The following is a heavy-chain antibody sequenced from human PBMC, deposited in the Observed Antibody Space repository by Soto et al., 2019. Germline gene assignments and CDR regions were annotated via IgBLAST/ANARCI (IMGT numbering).Heavy chain of an antibody. J-gene: IGHJ6*02. V-gene: IGHV4-39*07. CDR2: IYYSGST. Sequence: ETLSLTCTVSGGSISSSSYYWGWIRQPPGKGLEWIGSIYYSGSTYYNPSLKSRVTISVDTSKNQFSLKLSSVTAADTAVYYCARGPYYGGNSYYYYGMDVWGQGTTVTVSS. D-gene: IGHD4-17*01. CDR3: ARGPYYGGNSYYYYGMDV. CDR1: GGSISSSSYY.